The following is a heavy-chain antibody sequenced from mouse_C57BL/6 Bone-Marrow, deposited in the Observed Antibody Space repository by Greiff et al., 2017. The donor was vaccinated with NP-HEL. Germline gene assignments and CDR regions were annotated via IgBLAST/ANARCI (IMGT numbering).Heavy chain of an antibody. Sequence: QVQLQQSGAELVRPGTSVKMSCKASGYTFTNYWIGWAKQRPGHGLEWIGDIYPGGGYTNYNEKFKGKATLTADKSSSTAYMQFSSLTSEDSAIYYCALITTVVAYYAMDYWGQGTSVTVSS. D-gene: IGHD1-1*01. V-gene: IGHV1-63*01. J-gene: IGHJ4*01. CDR1: GYTFTNYW. CDR3: ALITTVVAYYAMDY. CDR2: IYPGGGYT.